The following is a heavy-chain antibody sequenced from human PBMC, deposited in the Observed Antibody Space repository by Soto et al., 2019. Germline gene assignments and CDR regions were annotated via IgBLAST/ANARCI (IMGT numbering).Heavy chain of an antibody. CDR2: ISYDGSNK. Sequence: QVQLVESGGGVVQPGRFLRLSCAASGFTFSSYGMHWVRQAPGKGLEWVAIISYDGSNKNYADSVKGRFTISRDNSKNSLYLQMNSLRAEDTAVYYCAKGQFTVVTPGYFQHWGQGTLVTVSS. CDR3: AKGQFTVVTPGYFQH. CDR1: GFTFSSYG. D-gene: IGHD2-21*02. J-gene: IGHJ1*01. V-gene: IGHV3-30*18.